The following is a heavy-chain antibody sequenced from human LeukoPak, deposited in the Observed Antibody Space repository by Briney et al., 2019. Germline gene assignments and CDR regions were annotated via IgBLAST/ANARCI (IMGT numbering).Heavy chain of an antibody. J-gene: IGHJ5*02. V-gene: IGHV1-46*01. Sequence: GASVKVSCKASGGTFSSYAISWVRQAPGQGLEWMGIINPSGGSTSYAQKFQGRVTMTRDMSTSTVYMELSSLRSEDTAVYYCASQIDNWFDPWGQGTLVTVSS. CDR1: GGTFSSYA. CDR3: ASQIDNWFDP. CDR2: INPSGGST.